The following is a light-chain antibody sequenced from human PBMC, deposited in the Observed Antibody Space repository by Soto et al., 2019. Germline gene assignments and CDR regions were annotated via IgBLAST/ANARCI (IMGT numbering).Light chain of an antibody. V-gene: IGLV2-11*01. Sequence: QSVLTQPRSVSGSPGQSVTISCTGTSSDVGGHNYVSWYQQHPGKAPKLMIYDVSKRPSGVPDRFSGSKSGNTASLTISGLQAEDEADYYCCSYAGSYTLYVFGTGTKLTVL. J-gene: IGLJ1*01. CDR3: CSYAGSYTLYV. CDR2: DVS. CDR1: SSDVGGHNY.